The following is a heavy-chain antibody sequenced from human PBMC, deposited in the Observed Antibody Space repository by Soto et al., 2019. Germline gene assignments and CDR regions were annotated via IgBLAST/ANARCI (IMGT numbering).Heavy chain of an antibody. Sequence: PSETLSLTCTVSGGSISSYYWSWIRQPPGKGLEWIGYIYCSGSTNYNPSLKSRVTISVDTSKNQFSLKLSSVTAADTAVYYCARGGSAYYYGSGSYLYYYGMDVWGQGTTVTVSS. CDR3: ARGGSAYYYGSGSYLYYYGMDV. CDR1: GGSISSYY. CDR2: IYCSGST. J-gene: IGHJ6*02. D-gene: IGHD3-10*01. V-gene: IGHV4-59*01.